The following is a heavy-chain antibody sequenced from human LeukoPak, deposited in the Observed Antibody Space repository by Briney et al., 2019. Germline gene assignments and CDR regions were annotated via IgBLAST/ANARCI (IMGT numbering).Heavy chain of an antibody. CDR3: AKRPVLRFLEWFAD. CDR2: ISGSGGST. D-gene: IGHD3-3*01. J-gene: IGHJ4*02. Sequence: GGSLRLSCAASGFTFSSYAMSWVRQAPGKGLEWVSAISGSGGSTYYADSVKGRFTISRDNSKNTLYPQMNSLRAEDTAVYYCAKRPVLRFLEWFADWGQGTLVTVSS. V-gene: IGHV3-23*01. CDR1: GFTFSSYA.